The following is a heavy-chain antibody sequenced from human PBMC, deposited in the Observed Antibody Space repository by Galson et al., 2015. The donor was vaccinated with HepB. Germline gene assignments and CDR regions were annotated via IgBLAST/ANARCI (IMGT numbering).Heavy chain of an antibody. CDR2: ISYDASNK. CDR3: ARPYSSSWYHLYYFDY. Sequence: SLRLSCAASGFTFNNYAMHWVRQAPGKGLEWVAFISYDASNKYYADSVKGRFTISRDNSKNTLFLQMNSLRAEDTAVYYCARPYSSSWYHLYYFDYWGQGTLVTVSS. V-gene: IGHV3-30-3*01. CDR1: GFTFNNYA. J-gene: IGHJ4*02. D-gene: IGHD6-13*01.